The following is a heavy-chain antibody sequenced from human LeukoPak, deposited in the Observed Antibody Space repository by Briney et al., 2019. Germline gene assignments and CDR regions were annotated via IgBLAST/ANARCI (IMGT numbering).Heavy chain of an antibody. D-gene: IGHD6-19*01. CDR1: GFTFSSYS. V-gene: IGHV3-21*01. CDR2: ISSSSSYI. Sequence: GGSLRLSCAASGFTFSSYSMNWVRQAPGKGLEWDSSISSSSSYIYYADSVKGRFTISRDNAKNSLYLQMNSLRAEDTAVYYCARGYSSGWYDAFDIWGQGTMVTVSS. CDR3: ARGYSSGWYDAFDI. J-gene: IGHJ3*02.